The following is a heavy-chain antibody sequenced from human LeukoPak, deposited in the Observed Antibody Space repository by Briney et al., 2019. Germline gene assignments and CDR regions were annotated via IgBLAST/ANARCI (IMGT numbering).Heavy chain of an antibody. CDR2: IYTSGST. Sequence: SDTLSLTCTVSGGSISSYYWSWIRQPAGKGLEWIGRIYTSGSTNYNPSLKSRVTMSVDTSKNQFSLKLSSVTAADTAVYYCARGPDYDFWSGSPYYYYYMDVWGKGTTVTVFS. V-gene: IGHV4-4*07. CDR1: GGSISSYY. J-gene: IGHJ6*03. D-gene: IGHD3-3*01. CDR3: ARGPDYDFWSGSPYYYYYMDV.